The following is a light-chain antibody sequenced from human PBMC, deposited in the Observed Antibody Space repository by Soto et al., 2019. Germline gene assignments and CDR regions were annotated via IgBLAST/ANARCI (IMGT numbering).Light chain of an antibody. V-gene: IGKV1-12*01. CDR3: QQTTNFPLT. CDR1: QGITSW. Sequence: DIQMTQSPSSVSASVGDRVTITCRASQGITSWLAWYQQKPGKAPKLLIYRASNLPSGDPARFSGSGSGTDFTLTISGLQPADFATYYCQQTTNFPLTVGGGTKVEIK. J-gene: IGKJ4*01. CDR2: RAS.